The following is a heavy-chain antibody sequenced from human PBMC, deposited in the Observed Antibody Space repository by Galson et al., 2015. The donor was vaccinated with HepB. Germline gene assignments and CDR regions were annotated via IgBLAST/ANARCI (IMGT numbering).Heavy chain of an antibody. Sequence: CAISGYSVSSNSAAWNWIRQSPSRGLEWLGRTYYRSTWYNDYAVSEKSRVTINPDTSKNQFSLHLNSVTPEDTAVYYFDSANGDFIYDYYYYSMDVWGKGTTVTVSS. J-gene: IGHJ6*03. CDR3: DSANGDFIYDYYYYSMDV. V-gene: IGHV6-1*01. CDR1: GYSVSSNSAA. D-gene: IGHD4-17*01. CDR2: TYYRSTWYN.